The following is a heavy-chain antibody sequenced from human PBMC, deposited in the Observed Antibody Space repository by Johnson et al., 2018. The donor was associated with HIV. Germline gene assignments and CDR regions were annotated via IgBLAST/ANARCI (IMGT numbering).Heavy chain of an antibody. CDR1: GFTFSSYD. V-gene: IGHV3-13*01. Sequence: VQLVESGGGVVRPGGSLRLSCAASGFTFSSYDMHWVRQATGKGLEWVSAIGTAGDTYYPGSVKGRFTISRENAKNSLYLQMNSLRAGDTAVYYCTSERGRYYDSSNDAFDIWGQGTMVTVSS. CDR3: TSERGRYYDSSNDAFDI. CDR2: IGTAGDT. J-gene: IGHJ3*02. D-gene: IGHD3-22*01.